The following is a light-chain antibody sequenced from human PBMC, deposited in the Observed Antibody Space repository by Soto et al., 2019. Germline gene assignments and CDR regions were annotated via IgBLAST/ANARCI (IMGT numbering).Light chain of an antibody. J-gene: IGKJ1*01. Sequence: EIVLPQSPGTLSLSPGEGATLSCRASQSVDSNYLAWYQQKPGQAPRLLIHCASDRGTGTPDRFSGSGSGTDFTLNISRLEPEDFAVYYCHQYGNTLWTFGQGTKV. CDR1: QSVDSNY. V-gene: IGKV3-20*01. CDR2: CAS. CDR3: HQYGNTLWT.